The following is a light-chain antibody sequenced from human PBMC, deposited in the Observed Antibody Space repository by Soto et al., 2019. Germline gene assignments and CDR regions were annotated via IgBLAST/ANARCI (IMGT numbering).Light chain of an antibody. J-gene: IGKJ4*01. CDR2: KAS. Sequence: DIQMTQSPSTLSASVGDRVTITCRASQSITSWLAWYQQKPGEAPKLLISKASSLESGVPSRFSGSGSGTEFTLTITSLQPDDIATYYCQQYNNCPSTFGGGTNVEIK. V-gene: IGKV1-5*03. CDR3: QQYNNCPST. CDR1: QSITSW.